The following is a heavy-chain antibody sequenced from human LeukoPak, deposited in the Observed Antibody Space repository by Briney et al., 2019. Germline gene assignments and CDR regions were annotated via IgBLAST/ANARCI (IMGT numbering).Heavy chain of an antibody. Sequence: ASVKVSCKTSGYTFTGHHIHWVRQAPGHGLEWMGWINPYSGGANSAQKFQGRVTMTRDTSISTAYMELTSLRSDDTAVYYCARDSGSSGWDPTSFFDSWGQGALVTVSS. CDR1: GYTFTGHH. CDR2: INPYSGGA. CDR3: ARDSGSSGWDPTSFFDS. D-gene: IGHD6-19*01. J-gene: IGHJ4*02. V-gene: IGHV1-2*02.